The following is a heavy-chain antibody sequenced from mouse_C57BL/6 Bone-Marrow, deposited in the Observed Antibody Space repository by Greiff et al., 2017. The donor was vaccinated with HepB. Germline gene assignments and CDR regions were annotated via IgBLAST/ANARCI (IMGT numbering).Heavy chain of an antibody. D-gene: IGHD3-2*02. J-gene: IGHJ3*01. CDR3: TRERAQATAWFAY. Sequence: EVKVVESGEGLVKPGGSLKLSCAASGFTFSSYAMSWVRQTPEKRLEWVAYISSGGDYFYYAETVKGRFTISRDNARNTLYLQMSSLKSEDTAMYYCTRERAQATAWFAYWGQGTLVTVSA. CDR2: ISSGGDYF. CDR1: GFTFSSYA. V-gene: IGHV5-9-1*02.